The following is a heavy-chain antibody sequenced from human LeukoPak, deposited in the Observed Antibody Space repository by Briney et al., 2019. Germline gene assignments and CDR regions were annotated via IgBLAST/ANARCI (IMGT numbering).Heavy chain of an antibody. V-gene: IGHV3-9*01. D-gene: IGHD5-24*01. J-gene: IGHJ2*01. CDR3: ARGGGYNALYFDF. Sequence: GGSLSLSCAVSGFTFNDYAMHWVRQVAGKGLEWVAGISWNSVTMDYAESVKGQFTISRDNAKNSLYLQMDSVTSEATALYFCARGGGYNALYFDFWGRGTLLTVSS. CDR1: GFTFNDYA. CDR2: ISWNSVTM.